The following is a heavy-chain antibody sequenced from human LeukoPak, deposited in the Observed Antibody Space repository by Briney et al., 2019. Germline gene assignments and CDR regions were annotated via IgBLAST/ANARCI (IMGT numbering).Heavy chain of an antibody. CDR2: IKSKTHGGTI. D-gene: IGHD3-22*01. Sequence: GGSLRLSCAASGFTFSDAWMSWVRQAPGKGLEWVGRIKSKTHGGTIDYAAAVKGRFAISRDDSKNTLYLQMNSLKIEGTAVYYCTTDQPYYYDSSGYFSWGQGTLVTVSS. J-gene: IGHJ5*02. CDR1: GFTFSDAW. CDR3: TTDQPYYYDSSGYFS. V-gene: IGHV3-15*01.